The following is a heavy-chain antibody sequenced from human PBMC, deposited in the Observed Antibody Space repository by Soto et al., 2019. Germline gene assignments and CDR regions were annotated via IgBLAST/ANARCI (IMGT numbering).Heavy chain of an antibody. CDR2: IWYDGTNK. CDR1: GFTFRSYG. D-gene: IGHD6-19*01. V-gene: IGHV3-33*01. J-gene: IGHJ4*02. CDR3: ARGVWYSSGWDHDF. Sequence: QVQLVESGGGVVQPGRSLRLSCAAFGFTFRSYGMHWVRQAPGKGPEWVAVIWYDGTNKYYADSVKGRFTISRDNFEDTLYLQMNSLRAEDTAVYYCARGVWYSSGWDHDFWGKGVLVTVSS.